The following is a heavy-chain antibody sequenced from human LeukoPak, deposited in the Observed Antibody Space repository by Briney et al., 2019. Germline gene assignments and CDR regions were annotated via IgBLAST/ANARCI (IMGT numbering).Heavy chain of an antibody. J-gene: IGHJ4*02. CDR3: ARAYYYDSSGYPAQFDY. V-gene: IGHV4-4*07. D-gene: IGHD3-22*01. Sequence: PSETLSLTCTVSGGSINNYYWSWIRQFAGKGLEWIGRIYTSGSTSGSTKYNPSLESRVTVSVDTSKNQFSLKLSSVTAADTAVYYCARAYYYDSSGYPAQFDYWGQGTLVTVSS. CDR1: GGSINNYY. CDR2: IYTSGSTSGST.